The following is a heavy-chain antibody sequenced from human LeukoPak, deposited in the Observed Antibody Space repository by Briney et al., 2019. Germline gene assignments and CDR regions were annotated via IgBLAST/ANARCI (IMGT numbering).Heavy chain of an antibody. V-gene: IGHV4-4*07. CDR1: GDSISSSY. D-gene: IGHD6-19*01. Sequence: SETLSLTCTVSGDSISSSYWGWIRQPAGKGQEWIGRIHTSGSTYYSPSLKSRVTMSVDTSTNQFPLKLSSVTAADTAMYYCARVRLGRGLDYWGQGTLVTVSS. CDR3: ARVRLGRGLDY. CDR2: IHTSGST. J-gene: IGHJ4*02.